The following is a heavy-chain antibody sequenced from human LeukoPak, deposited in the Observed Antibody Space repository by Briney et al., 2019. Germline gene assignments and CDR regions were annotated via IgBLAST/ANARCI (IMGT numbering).Heavy chain of an antibody. V-gene: IGHV4-39*07. CDR3: ARVGGGYSSSWYYYYYYYMDV. CDR1: GGSISSSGYY. J-gene: IGHJ6*03. D-gene: IGHD6-13*01. CDR2: IYYTGST. Sequence: SETLSLTCTVSGGSISSSGYYWVWIRQPPGKGLEWIGSIYYTGSTYYNPSLRSRVTISVDTSKNQFSLKLSSVTAADTAVYYCARVGGGYSSSWYYYYYYYMDVWGKGTTVTVSS.